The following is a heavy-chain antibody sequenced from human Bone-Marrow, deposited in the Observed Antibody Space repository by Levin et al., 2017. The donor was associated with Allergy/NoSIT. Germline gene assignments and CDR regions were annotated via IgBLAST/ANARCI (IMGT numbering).Heavy chain of an antibody. J-gene: IGHJ3*02. CDR3: AREFVVVVVATAPPRDSDAFDI. V-gene: IGHV1-46*01. Sequence: ASVKVSCKASGYTFTSYYMHWVRQAPGQGLKWMGIINPSGGSPTYAQKFQGRVTMTRDTSTSTVYMELSSLRSEDTAVYYCAREFVVVVVATAPPRDSDAFDIWGQGTMVTVSS. CDR1: GYTFTSYY. D-gene: IGHD2-15*01. CDR2: INPSGGSP.